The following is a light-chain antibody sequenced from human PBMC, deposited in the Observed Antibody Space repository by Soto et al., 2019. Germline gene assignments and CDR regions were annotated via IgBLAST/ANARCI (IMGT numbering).Light chain of an antibody. CDR3: QHVRFT. CDR1: QGISSS. Sequence: DIQLTQSPSFLSASVGDRVTITCRASQGISSSLAWYQQKPGKAPKLLIYAVSTLQSGVPSRFSGSGSGTEFTLTISSLQPEDFATYYCQHVRFTFGPGTKVDFK. CDR2: AVS. V-gene: IGKV1-9*01. J-gene: IGKJ3*01.